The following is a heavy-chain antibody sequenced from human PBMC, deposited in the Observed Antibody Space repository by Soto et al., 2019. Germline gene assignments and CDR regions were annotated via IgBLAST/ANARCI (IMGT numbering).Heavy chain of an antibody. CDR2: ISAYNGNT. J-gene: IGHJ6*04. D-gene: IGHD3-10*01. CDR1: GYTFTSYG. Sequence: GASVKVSCKASGYTFTSYGISWVRQAPGQGLEWMGWISAYNGNTNYAQKLQGRGTMTTDTSTSTAYMELRSLRSDDTAVYYCAIIMLVREVIINYGMDVWGKGTTVTVPS. V-gene: IGHV1-18*01. CDR3: AIIMLVREVIINYGMDV.